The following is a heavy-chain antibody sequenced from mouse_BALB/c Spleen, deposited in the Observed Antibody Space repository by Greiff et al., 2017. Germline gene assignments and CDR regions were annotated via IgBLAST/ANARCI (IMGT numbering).Heavy chain of an antibody. CDR1: GFSLSTSGMG. J-gene: IGHJ2*01. Sequence: QVTLKVSGPGILQPSQTLSLTCSFSGFSLSTSGMGVSWIRQPSGKGLEWLAHIYWDDDKRYNPSLKSRLTISKDTSRNQVFLKITSVDTADTATYYCARSNYGSSYPFDYWGQGTTLTVSS. CDR2: IYWDDDK. D-gene: IGHD1-1*01. CDR3: ARSNYGSSYPFDY. V-gene: IGHV8-12*01.